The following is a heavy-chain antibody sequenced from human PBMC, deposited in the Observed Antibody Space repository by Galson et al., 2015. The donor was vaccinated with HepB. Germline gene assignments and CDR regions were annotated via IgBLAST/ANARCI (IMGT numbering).Heavy chain of an antibody. CDR1: GYTFTGYY. CDR3: AREGDIYDFWSGYYPTTPRQYGMDV. J-gene: IGHJ6*02. CDR2: INPNSGGT. Sequence: SVKVSCKASGYTFTGYYMHWARQAPGQGLEWMGWINPNSGGTNYAQKFQGWVTMARDTSISTAYMELSRLRSDDTAVYYCAREGDIYDFWSGYYPTTPRQYGMDVWGQGTTVTVSS. D-gene: IGHD3-3*01. V-gene: IGHV1-2*04.